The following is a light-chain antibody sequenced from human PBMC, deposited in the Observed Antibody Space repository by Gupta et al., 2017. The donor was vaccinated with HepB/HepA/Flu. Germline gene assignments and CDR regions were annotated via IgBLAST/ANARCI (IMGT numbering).Light chain of an antibody. J-gene: IGLJ2*01. CDR3: QAWDNNSAV. CDR2: QDS. Sequence: SYVLTHPPSLSVSPGQTASITCSGDKLGNTYVCWYQPRPVQSPVLVIYQDSARPSGFPERFSGSNSGNTATLTISGTQAMDEADYYCQAWDNNSAVFGGGTKLSVL. CDR1: KLGNTY. V-gene: IGLV3-1*01.